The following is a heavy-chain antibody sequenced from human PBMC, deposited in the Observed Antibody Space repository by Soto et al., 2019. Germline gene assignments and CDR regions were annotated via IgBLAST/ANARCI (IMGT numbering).Heavy chain of an antibody. CDR1: GFSLSGDGVG. D-gene: IGHD3-3*02. V-gene: IGHV2-5*02. Sequence: QITLKESGPTLVKPTQSLTLTCTVSGFSLSGDGVGVGWIRQPPGKALEWLALIYWDDDQRYSPSLKTRLTITKATYKSQVVLTMTHMDPVATATYYCAHAFGGTSWPNDAFDIWGQGTVVTVSS. J-gene: IGHJ3*02. CDR2: IYWDDDQ. CDR3: AHAFGGTSWPNDAFDI.